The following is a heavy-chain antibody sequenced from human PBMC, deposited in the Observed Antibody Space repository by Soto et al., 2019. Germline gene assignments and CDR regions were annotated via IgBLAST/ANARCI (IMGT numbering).Heavy chain of an antibody. J-gene: IGHJ3*02. D-gene: IGHD5-18*01. CDR2: IYPCASET. CDR1: VDSFTSYC. CDR3: ATLGDTAPDAFEI. V-gene: IGHV5-51*01. Sequence: GESRKISCKGSVDSFTSYCIGWLRQMPVKGLEWRGIIYPCASETRYSPSFQGQVTISADQSMSTAYLQWSSLKASDTAMYYCATLGDTAPDAFEIWAQGTMVTVSS.